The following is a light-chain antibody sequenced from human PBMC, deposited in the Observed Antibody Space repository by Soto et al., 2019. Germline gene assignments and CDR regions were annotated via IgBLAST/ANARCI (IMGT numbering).Light chain of an antibody. CDR2: DTS. Sequence: EIVMTQSPATLSVSLGERATLSCRASQSVSSYLAWYQQKPGQAPRLLIYDTSSRATDIPDRFSGSGSGADFTLTISRLEPEDFTVYYCQHYGTSMWTFGQGTKVDIK. V-gene: IGKV3-20*01. CDR3: QHYGTSMWT. CDR1: QSVSSY. J-gene: IGKJ1*01.